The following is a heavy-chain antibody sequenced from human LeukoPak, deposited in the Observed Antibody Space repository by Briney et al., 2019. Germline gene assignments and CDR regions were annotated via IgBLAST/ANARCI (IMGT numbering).Heavy chain of an antibody. V-gene: IGHV1-2*02. CDR1: GYSFTAYY. J-gene: IGHJ4*02. CDR2: INPNSGGT. Sequence: ASVKDSCKTSGYSFTAYYMHWVRQAPGQGRDGMGWINPNSGGTTYAQKFQGRVTMTRDTSISTAYMDLSSLRSDDTAVYYCARDYSGVTDIFHYWGQGTLVTVSS. D-gene: IGHD2-21*01. CDR3: ARDYSGVTDIFHY.